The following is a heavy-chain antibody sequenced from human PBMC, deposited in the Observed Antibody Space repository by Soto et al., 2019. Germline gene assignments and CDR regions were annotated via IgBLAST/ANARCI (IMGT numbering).Heavy chain of an antibody. CDR3: ARTSAAGKYYYGMDV. V-gene: IGHV5-51*01. Sequence: PGESLKISCKGSGYGFTSYWIGWVRQMPGKGLEWMGIIYPGDSDTRYSPSFQGQVTISADKSISTAYLQWSSLKASDTAMYYCARTSAAGKYYYGMDVWAQATTVTVSS. CDR1: GYGFTSYW. J-gene: IGHJ6*02. D-gene: IGHD6-13*01. CDR2: IYPGDSDT.